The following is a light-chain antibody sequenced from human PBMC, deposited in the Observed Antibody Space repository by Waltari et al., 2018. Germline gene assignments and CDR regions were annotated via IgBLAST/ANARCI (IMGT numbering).Light chain of an antibody. CDR2: DIT. V-gene: IGLV2-11*01. Sequence: QSALTQPRPVSGSPGQSVTIPCSETSTDAAGYNYLSWHQQPPDNAPKLIIYDITKRPSGVPDRFSGSKSGNTASLTISGLQAEDEADYYCCSYVGSNTYWVFGGGTKLTVL. J-gene: IGLJ3*02. CDR1: STDAAGYNY. CDR3: CSYVGSNTYWV.